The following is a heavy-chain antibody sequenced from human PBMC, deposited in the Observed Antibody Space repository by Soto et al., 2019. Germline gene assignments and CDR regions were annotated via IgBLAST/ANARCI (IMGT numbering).Heavy chain of an antibody. D-gene: IGHD6-6*01. J-gene: IGHJ4*02. Sequence: GGSLRLSCAASGFTFSSYCMSWVRQAPGKGLEWVSAITDTGGDTFHADSVKGRFTISRDNSKNTLYLQMNGLRADDTALYYCVKGSTSSRPYYFDYWGQGTLVTVSS. CDR2: ITDTGGDT. CDR1: GFTFSSYC. V-gene: IGHV3-23*01. CDR3: VKGSTSSRPYYFDY.